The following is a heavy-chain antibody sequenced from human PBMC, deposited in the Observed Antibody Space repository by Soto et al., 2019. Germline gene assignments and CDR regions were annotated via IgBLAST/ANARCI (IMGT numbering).Heavy chain of an antibody. Sequence: KAGGSLRLSCAASGFTFSSYSMNWVRQAPGKGLEWVSSISSSSSYIYYADSVKGRFTISRDNAKNSLYLQMNSLRAEDTAVYYCARVVEPRVQDYWGQGTLVTVSS. V-gene: IGHV3-21*01. CDR1: GFTFSSYS. J-gene: IGHJ4*02. D-gene: IGHD1-1*01. CDR3: ARVVEPRVQDY. CDR2: ISSSSSYI.